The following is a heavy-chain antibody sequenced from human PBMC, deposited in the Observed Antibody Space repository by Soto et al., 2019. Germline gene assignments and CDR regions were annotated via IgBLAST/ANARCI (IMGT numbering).Heavy chain of an antibody. V-gene: IGHV4-31*03. CDR3: ARAPRGNYGYPSYVDY. D-gene: IGHD3-10*01. J-gene: IGHJ4*02. Sequence: SETLSLTCTVSGGSISSGGYYWTWIRQHPGKGLEWIGYNYYSGSTNYNPSLKSRVTISVDTSKNQFSLKLSSVTAADTAVYYCARAPRGNYGYPSYVDYWGQGTLVTVSS. CDR2: NYYSGST. CDR1: GGSISSGGYY.